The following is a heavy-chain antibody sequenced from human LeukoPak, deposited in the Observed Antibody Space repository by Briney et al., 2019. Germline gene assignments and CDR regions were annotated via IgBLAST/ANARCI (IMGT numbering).Heavy chain of an antibody. CDR1: GDTVSSNSAA. CDR3: ARENYYGSGSYSAFDI. Sequence: SQTLSLTCAISGDTVSSNSAAWNWIRQSPSRGLEWLGRTYYRSKWYSDYAVSVKSRITINPDTSKNQFSLQLNSVTPEDTAVYYCARENYYGSGSYSAFDIWGQGTMVTVSS. CDR2: TYYRSKWYS. J-gene: IGHJ3*02. V-gene: IGHV6-1*01. D-gene: IGHD3-10*01.